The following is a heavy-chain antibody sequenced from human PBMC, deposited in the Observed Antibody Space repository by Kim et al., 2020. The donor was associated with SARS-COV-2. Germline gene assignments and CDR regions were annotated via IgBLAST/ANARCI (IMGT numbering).Heavy chain of an antibody. CDR3: VRDRMGGAFDM. D-gene: IGHD3-16*01. V-gene: IGHV3-48*02. CDR1: GFTFSAYY. CDR2: ITKSSTTI. J-gene: IGHJ3*02. Sequence: GSLRLSCANSGFTFSAYYMNLVRQAPGKGLEWLSFITKSSTTIYYADSVEGRFTISRDNAKNSLFLQMNSLRDEDTALYYCVRDRMGGAFDMWGQGTMVTVSS.